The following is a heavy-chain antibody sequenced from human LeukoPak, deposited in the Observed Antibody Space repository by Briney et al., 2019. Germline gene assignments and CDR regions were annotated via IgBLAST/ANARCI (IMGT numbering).Heavy chain of an antibody. D-gene: IGHD5-18*01. V-gene: IGHV1-69*04. CDR1: GGTFSTCA. CDR3: ARDQGLTAPPPYGLDV. Sequence: SVKVSFKTSGGTFSTCAITWMRQAPGQGLEWMGRIIPVLNITTYAQRFQGRVTITADTSTSTVYMELSSLRSEETAVYYCARDQGLTAPPPYGLDVWGQGTTVIVSS. J-gene: IGHJ6*02. CDR2: IIPVLNIT.